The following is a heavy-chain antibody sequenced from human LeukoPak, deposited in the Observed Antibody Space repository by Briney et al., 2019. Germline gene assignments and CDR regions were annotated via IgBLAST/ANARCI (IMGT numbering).Heavy chain of an antibody. D-gene: IGHD3/OR15-3a*01. CDR1: GGSISSSNW. J-gene: IGHJ5*02. Sequence: PSETLSLTCAVSGGSISSSNWWSWVRQPPGKGLEWIGEIYHSGSTNYNPSLKSRVTISVDKSENQFSLKLSSVTAADTAVYYCAIRMGDWYNWFDPWGQGTLATVSS. CDR2: IYHSGST. V-gene: IGHV4-4*02. CDR3: AIRMGDWYNWFDP.